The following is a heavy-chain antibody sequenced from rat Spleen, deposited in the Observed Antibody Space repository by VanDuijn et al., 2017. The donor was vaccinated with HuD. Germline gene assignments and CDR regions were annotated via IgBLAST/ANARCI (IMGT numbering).Heavy chain of an antibody. CDR1: GFSLTSYH. CDR2: IWIGGST. V-gene: IGHV2-43*01. Sequence: QVQLKESGPGLVKPSLTLSLTCTVSGFSLTSYHVSWVRQPPGKGLEWMGVIWIGGSTAYNSLLKSRLSISKDTSKSKVFLKMNNLQTEDTAMYFCATQHYYDGYYRDYWGQGVMVTVSS. J-gene: IGHJ2*01. D-gene: IGHD1-12*03. CDR3: ATQHYYDGYYRDY.